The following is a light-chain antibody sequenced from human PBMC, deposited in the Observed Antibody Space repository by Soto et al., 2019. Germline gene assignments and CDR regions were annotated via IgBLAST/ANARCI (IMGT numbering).Light chain of an antibody. J-gene: IGLJ3*02. CDR2: DVS. Sequence: QSALTQPASVSGSPGQSITLSCIGSSSDVGAYNYVSWYQQHPGQAPKLMIYDVSNRPSGVSNRFSGSKSGNTASLTISGVQSEDEADYYCTSYTTSSTLVFGGGTKVTVL. CDR1: SSDVGAYNY. V-gene: IGLV2-14*03. CDR3: TSYTTSSTLV.